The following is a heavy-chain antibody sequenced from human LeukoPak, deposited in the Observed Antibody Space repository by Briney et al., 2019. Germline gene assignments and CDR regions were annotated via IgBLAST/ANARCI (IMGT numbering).Heavy chain of an antibody. D-gene: IGHD6-6*01. V-gene: IGHV1-2*02. CDR3: AHSINSSSFYFQH. Sequence: ASVKVSCKASGYTFTGYYMHWVRQAPGQGLEWMGWINPNSGGTYYAQKFQGRVTMTRDTSISTAYMELSRLRSDDTAVYYCAHSINSSSFYFQHWGQGTLVTVSS. J-gene: IGHJ1*01. CDR2: INPNSGGT. CDR1: GYTFTGYY.